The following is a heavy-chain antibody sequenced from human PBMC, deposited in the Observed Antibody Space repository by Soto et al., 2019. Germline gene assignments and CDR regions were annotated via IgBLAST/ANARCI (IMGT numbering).Heavy chain of an antibody. V-gene: IGHV3-9*01. J-gene: IGHJ3*02. CDR1: GFTFYDYA. CDR2: ISWNSGSI. D-gene: IGHD6-19*01. Sequence: GGSLRLSCAASGFTFYDYAMHWFRQAPGKGLEWVSGISWNSGSIGYADSVKGRFTISRDNAKNSLYLQMNSLRAEDTALYYCAKGLIAVAGNEAFDIWGHGTMVTVSS. CDR3: AKGLIAVAGNEAFDI.